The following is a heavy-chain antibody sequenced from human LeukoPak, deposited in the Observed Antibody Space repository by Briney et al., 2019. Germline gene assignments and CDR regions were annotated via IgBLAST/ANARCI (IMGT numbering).Heavy chain of an antibody. CDR1: GFTFSSYG. CDR2: ISGSGGST. V-gene: IGHV3-23*01. CDR3: AKDGWLLGELSSYYFDY. Sequence: PGGSLRLSCAASGFTFSSYGMSWVRQAPGKGLEWVSAISGSGGSTYYADSVKGRFTISRDNSKNTLYLQMNSLRAEDTAVYYCAKDGWLLGELSSYYFDYWGQGTLVTVSS. D-gene: IGHD3-16*02. J-gene: IGHJ4*02.